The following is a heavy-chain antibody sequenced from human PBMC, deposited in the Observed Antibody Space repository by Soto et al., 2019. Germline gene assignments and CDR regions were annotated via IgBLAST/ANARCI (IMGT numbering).Heavy chain of an antibody. CDR3: ARDWVGYYGSGSYFGPRKPSAFGI. CDR1: GYTFTSYD. D-gene: IGHD3-10*01. J-gene: IGHJ3*02. V-gene: IGHV1-8*01. CDR2: MNPNSANT. Sequence: ASVKVSCKASGYTFTSYDINWVRQATGQGLEWMGWMNPNSANTGYAQKFQGRVTMTRNTSISTAYMELSSLRSEDTAVYYCARDWVGYYGSGSYFGPRKPSAFGIWGQGTMVTVS.